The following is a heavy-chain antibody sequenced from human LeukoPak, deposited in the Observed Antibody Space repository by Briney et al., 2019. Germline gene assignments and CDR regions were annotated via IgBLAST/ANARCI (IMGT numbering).Heavy chain of an antibody. V-gene: IGHV3-30-3*01. J-gene: IGHJ6*01. Sequence: PGGSLRLSCAASGFTFSSYAMHWVRQAPGKGLEWVAVISYDGSNKYYADSVKGRFTISRDNSKHTLYLQMNSLRAEDTAVYYCARGLYYYGSGSLMDVWGQGTTVTVSS. CDR3: ARGLYYYGSGSLMDV. CDR2: ISYDGSNK. D-gene: IGHD3-10*01. CDR1: GFTFSSYA.